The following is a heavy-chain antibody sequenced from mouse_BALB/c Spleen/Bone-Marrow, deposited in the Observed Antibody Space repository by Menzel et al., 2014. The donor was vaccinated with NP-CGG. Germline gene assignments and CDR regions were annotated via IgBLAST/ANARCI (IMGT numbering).Heavy chain of an antibody. CDR3: ARGGNSWYFDV. CDR1: GYAFGSSW. V-gene: IGHV1-82*01. Sequence: QVQLQQSGPELVKPGASVKISCKASGYAFGSSWMNWVKQRPGQGLEWIGRIYPGDGDTNYNGKFKGKATLTADKSSSTAYMQLSSLTSVDSAVYFCARGGNSWYFDVWGAGTTVTVSS. J-gene: IGHJ1*01. D-gene: IGHD2-1*01. CDR2: IYPGDGDT.